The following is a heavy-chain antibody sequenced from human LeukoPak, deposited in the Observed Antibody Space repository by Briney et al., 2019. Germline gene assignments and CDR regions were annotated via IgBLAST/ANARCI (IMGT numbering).Heavy chain of an antibody. CDR1: GFSVSSSG. V-gene: IGHV3-23*01. Sequence: GGSLRLSCAVSGFSVSSSGMSWVRQAPGKGLEWISAISVDGEETYYTDSVKGRFFISRDNSKNTLFLQMNSLRAEDTAVYYCAKSQTLEVSTGGFYWGQGTLVTVSS. D-gene: IGHD5/OR15-5a*01. CDR2: ISVDGEET. CDR3: AKSQTLEVSTGGFY. J-gene: IGHJ4*02.